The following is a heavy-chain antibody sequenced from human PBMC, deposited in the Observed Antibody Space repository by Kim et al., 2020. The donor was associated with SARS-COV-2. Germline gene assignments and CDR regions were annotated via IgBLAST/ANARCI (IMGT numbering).Heavy chain of an antibody. CDR3: ARGDYGDYVGSQYYYGMDV. J-gene: IGHJ6*02. V-gene: IGHV4-61*02. D-gene: IGHD4-17*01. Sequence: SETLSLTCTVSGGSISSGSYYWSWIRQPAGKGLEWIGRIYTSGSTNYNPSLKSRVTISVDTSKNQFSLKLSSVTAADTAVYYCARGDYGDYVGSQYYYGMDVWGQGTTVTVSS. CDR1: GGSISSGSYY. CDR2: IYTSGST.